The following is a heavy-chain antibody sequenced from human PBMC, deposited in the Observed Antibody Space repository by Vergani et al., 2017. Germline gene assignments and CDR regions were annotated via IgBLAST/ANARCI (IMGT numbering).Heavy chain of an antibody. CDR2: FDPEDGET. V-gene: IGHV1-24*01. CDR3: ATDRGGSYPSKSDY. D-gene: IGHD1-26*01. J-gene: IGHJ4*02. CDR1: GYTLTELS. Sequence: QVQLVQSGAEVKKPGASVKVSCKVSGYTLTELSMHWVRQAPGKGLEWMGGFDPEDGETLYAQKFQGRVTMTEETSTDTAYMGLSSLRSEDTAVXYCATDRGGSYPSKSDYWGQGTLVTVSS.